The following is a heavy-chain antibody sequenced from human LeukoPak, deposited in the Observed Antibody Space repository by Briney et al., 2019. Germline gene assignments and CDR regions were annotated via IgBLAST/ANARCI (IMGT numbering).Heavy chain of an antibody. D-gene: IGHD3-3*01. CDR1: GGSFSGYY. CDR3: ARSKGEPFWSGYYSERTENYYMDV. Sequence: PSETLSLTCAVYGGSFSGYYWSWIRQPPGKGLEWIGEINDSGSTNYNPSLKSRVTISVDTSKNQFSLKLSSVTAADTAVYYCARSKGEPFWSGYYSERTENYYMDVWGKGTTVTVSS. J-gene: IGHJ6*03. V-gene: IGHV4-34*01. CDR2: INDSGST.